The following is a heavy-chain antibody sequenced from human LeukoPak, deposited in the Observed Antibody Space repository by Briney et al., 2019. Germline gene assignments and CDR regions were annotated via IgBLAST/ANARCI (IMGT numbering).Heavy chain of an antibody. J-gene: IGHJ4*02. Sequence: PSETLSLTCTVSGGFISSGGYYWSWIRQHPGKGLEWIGYIYNSGSTYYNPSLKSRVSISVDTSKNQFSLKLSSVTAADTAVYYCARGGYGDYAFGYWGQGTLVTVSS. D-gene: IGHD4-17*01. V-gene: IGHV4-31*03. CDR2: IYNSGST. CDR1: GGFISSGGYY. CDR3: ARGGYGDYAFGY.